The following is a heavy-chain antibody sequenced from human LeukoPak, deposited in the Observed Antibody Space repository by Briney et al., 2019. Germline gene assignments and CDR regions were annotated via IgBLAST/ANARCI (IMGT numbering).Heavy chain of an antibody. V-gene: IGHV3-7*04. CDR3: ARGDYDGSGSYFNDAFDI. J-gene: IGHJ3*02. CDR1: GFTFSSYW. Sequence: GGSLRLSCAASGFTFSSYWMSWVRQPPGKGLEWVANIKPDGSEKYSVGSVKGRFTISRDNAKNSLYLKVTSLRAEDTAVYYCARGDYDGSGSYFNDAFDIWGQGTMVTVSS. CDR2: IKPDGSEK. D-gene: IGHD3-10*01.